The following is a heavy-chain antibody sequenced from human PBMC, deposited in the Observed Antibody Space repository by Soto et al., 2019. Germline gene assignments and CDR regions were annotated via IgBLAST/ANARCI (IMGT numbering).Heavy chain of an antibody. D-gene: IGHD6-19*01. J-gene: IGHJ4*02. V-gene: IGHV3-33*06. CDR2: IWYNGSNK. CDR1: GFTFSSYG. Sequence: GGSLRLSCAASGFTFSSYGMHLVRQAQGKGLEWVAVIWYNGSNKYYADSVKGRFTISRDNSKNTLYLQMNSLRVEDTAVYYCAKRLDYFDYWGQGTLVTVSS. CDR3: AKRLDYFDY.